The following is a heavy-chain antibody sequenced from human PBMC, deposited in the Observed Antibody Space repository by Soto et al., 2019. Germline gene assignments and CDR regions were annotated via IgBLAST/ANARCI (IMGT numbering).Heavy chain of an antibody. Sequence: EVQLVQSGAEVKKPGATVKISCKVSGYTFTDYYMHWVQQAPGKGLEWMGLVDPEDGETIYAEKFQGRVTITADTSTDTAYMELSSLRSEDXXXXXXXXXXNYGSGTVXXWGQGT. D-gene: IGHD3-10*01. V-gene: IGHV1-69-2*01. CDR3: XXXXNYGSGTVXX. CDR2: VDPEDGET. CDR1: GYTFTDYY. J-gene: IGHJ4*02.